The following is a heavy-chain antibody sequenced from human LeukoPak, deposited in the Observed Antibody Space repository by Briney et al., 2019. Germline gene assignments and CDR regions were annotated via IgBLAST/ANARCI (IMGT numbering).Heavy chain of an antibody. V-gene: IGHV3-48*03. CDR3: ARKHCSTTSCLFDN. Sequence: PGGSLRLSCAASGFTFSSYEMNWVRQAPGKGLQWVSDISSSGTTIYYADSVKGRFTISRDNAKNSLYLQMNSLRAEDTAVYYCARKHCSTTSCLFDNWGQGTLVTVSS. CDR2: ISSSGTTI. D-gene: IGHD2-2*01. J-gene: IGHJ4*02. CDR1: GFTFSSYE.